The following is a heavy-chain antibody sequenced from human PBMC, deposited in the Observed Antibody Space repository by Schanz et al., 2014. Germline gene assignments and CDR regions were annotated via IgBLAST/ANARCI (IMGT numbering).Heavy chain of an antibody. V-gene: IGHV4-34*02. CDR2: INQSGTT. CDR1: GGSFSSNY. CDR3: ARGTRERLLLRSCQFAFDI. Sequence: QVQLQQWGAGLLKPSETLSLTCAVYGGSFSSNYWSWIRQPPGKGLEWIGEINQSGTTTYKPSLKSRVTLSVDTSNNQISLRWRPVTAADTAVYYCARGTRERLLLRSCQFAFDIWGQGTMVTVSS. D-gene: IGHD3-22*01. J-gene: IGHJ3*02.